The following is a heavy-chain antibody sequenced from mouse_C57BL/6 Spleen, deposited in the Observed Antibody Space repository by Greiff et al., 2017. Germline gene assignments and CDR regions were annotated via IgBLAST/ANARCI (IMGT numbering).Heavy chain of an antibody. Sequence: VKLMESEGGLVQPGRSLKISCTASGFTFSDYYLAWVRQVPEKGLEWVANINYDGSSTYYLDSLKSRFTISRDTAKNILTLPMHSLKSEDRDTYYCARTGYYYGSSNAMDDWGQGTSVTVSS. CDR2: INYDGSST. CDR1: GFTFSDYY. V-gene: IGHV5-16*01. CDR3: ARTGYYYGSSNAMDD. D-gene: IGHD1-1*01. J-gene: IGHJ4*01.